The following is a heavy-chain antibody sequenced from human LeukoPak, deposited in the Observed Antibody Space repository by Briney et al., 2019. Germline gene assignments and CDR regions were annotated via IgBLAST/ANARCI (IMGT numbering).Heavy chain of an antibody. CDR1: GYTFTSYY. V-gene: IGHV1-46*01. CDR3: AREVPPVVVVAATLDY. D-gene: IGHD2-15*01. Sequence: ASVKVSCKASGYTFTSYYMRWVRQAPGQGLEWMGIINPSGGSTSYAQKVQGRVTMTRDTSTSTVYMELSSLRSEDTAVYYCAREVPPVVVVAATLDYWGQGTLVTVSS. J-gene: IGHJ4*02. CDR2: INPSGGST.